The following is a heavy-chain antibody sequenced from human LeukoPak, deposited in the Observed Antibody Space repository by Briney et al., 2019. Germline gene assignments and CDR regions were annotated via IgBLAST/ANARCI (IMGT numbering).Heavy chain of an antibody. D-gene: IGHD5-18*01. Sequence: QPGGSLRLSCAASGFTVSSNYMSWVRQVPGKGLEWVSVIYSGGSTYYADSVKGRFTISRDNSKNTLYLQMNSLRAEDTAVYYCARVLSVSYGFTTYYYYMDVWGKGTTVTISS. CDR2: IYSGGST. V-gene: IGHV3-53*01. CDR3: ARVLSVSYGFTTYYYYMDV. CDR1: GFTVSSNY. J-gene: IGHJ6*03.